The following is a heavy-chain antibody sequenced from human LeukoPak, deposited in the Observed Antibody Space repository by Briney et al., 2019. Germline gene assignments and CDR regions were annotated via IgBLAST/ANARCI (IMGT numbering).Heavy chain of an antibody. CDR1: GFTFSNYE. J-gene: IGHJ5*02. CDR3: ARGVGSSWPGWFDP. V-gene: IGHV3-48*03. Sequence: PGGSLRPSCAASGFTFSNYELNWVRQAPGKGLEWVSYISHSGRTIYYADSVKGRFTISRDNAKSSLYLQMNSLRAEDTAVYFCARGVGSSWPGWFDPWGQGTLVTVSS. CDR2: ISHSGRTI. D-gene: IGHD6-13*01.